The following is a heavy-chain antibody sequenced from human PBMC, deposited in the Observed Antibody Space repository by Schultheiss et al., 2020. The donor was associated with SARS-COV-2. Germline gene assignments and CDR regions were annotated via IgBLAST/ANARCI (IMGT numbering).Heavy chain of an antibody. CDR3: ARDRYDFWSGYVSYWYFDL. Sequence: SVKVSCKASGGTFSSYAISWVRQAPGQGLEWMGGIIPIFGTANYAQKFQGRVTITADESTSTAYMELSSLRSEDTAVYYCARDRYDFWSGYVSYWYFDLWCRGTRVTAPQ. J-gene: IGHJ2*01. CDR2: IIPIFGTA. CDR1: GGTFSSYA. D-gene: IGHD3-3*01. V-gene: IGHV1-69*13.